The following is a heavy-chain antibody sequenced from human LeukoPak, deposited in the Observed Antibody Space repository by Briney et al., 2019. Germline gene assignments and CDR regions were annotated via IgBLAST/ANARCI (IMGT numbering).Heavy chain of an antibody. J-gene: IGHJ4*02. V-gene: IGHV4-59*10. D-gene: IGHD3-22*01. Sequence: SETLSLTCAVYGGSFSGYYLSWIRQSAGKGLEWIGRIHPNRNINYNPSLASRVIMSVDRSQNQFSLKLTSVTAADTAVYYCAALHYYDDSGAHYWGQGTLVTVSS. CDR1: GGSFSGYY. CDR3: AALHYYDDSGAHY. CDR2: IHPNRNI.